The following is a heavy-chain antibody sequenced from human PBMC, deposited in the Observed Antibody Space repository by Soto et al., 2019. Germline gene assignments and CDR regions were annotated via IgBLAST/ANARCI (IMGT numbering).Heavy chain of an antibody. J-gene: IGHJ4*02. V-gene: IGHV3-21*01. D-gene: IGHD5-12*01. Sequence: WRSLRLYCSASVFTFSRYSMNWFRQAPGKGLEWVSSISSSSSYIYYADSVKGRFTISRDNAKNSLYLKMNSLRAEDTAVYYCARDSEMATISADYWGQGTLVTVSS. CDR1: VFTFSRYS. CDR2: ISSSSSYI. CDR3: ARDSEMATISADY.